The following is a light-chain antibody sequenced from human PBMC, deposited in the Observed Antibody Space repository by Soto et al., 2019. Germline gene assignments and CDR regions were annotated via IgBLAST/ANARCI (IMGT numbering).Light chain of an antibody. CDR1: SSNIGSNS. CDR2: NIN. J-gene: IGLJ1*01. CDR3: AAYDDSLEGQV. Sequence: QSVLTQIHSVSGTPGQRVTLSCSGGSSNIGSNSVHRYQQLPGSAPKLLIYNINERPSGVPDLFSGSKSGTSASLAISGLQAEDGADYYCAAYDDSLEGQVFGTGTKLTVL. V-gene: IGLV1-44*01.